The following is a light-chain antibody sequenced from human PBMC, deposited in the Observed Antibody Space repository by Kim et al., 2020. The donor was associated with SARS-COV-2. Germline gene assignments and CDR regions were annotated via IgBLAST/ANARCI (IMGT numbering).Light chain of an antibody. CDR3: QQRTNWPRT. J-gene: IGKJ3*01. V-gene: IGKV3-11*01. CDR2: DAS. Sequence: LSPGERATLSCRASQSVGSYLAWYQHNPGQAPRLLIYDASKRATGIPARFSGSGSGTDFTLTISSLEPEDFAVYYCQQRTNWPRTFGPGTKVDIK. CDR1: QSVGSY.